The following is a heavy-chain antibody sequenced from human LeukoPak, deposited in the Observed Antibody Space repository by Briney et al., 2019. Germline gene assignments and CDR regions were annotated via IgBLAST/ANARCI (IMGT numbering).Heavy chain of an antibody. D-gene: IGHD1-26*01. CDR2: ISYDGSNK. CDR1: GFTFSSYG. J-gene: IGHJ4*02. V-gene: IGHV3-30*18. Sequence: GRSLRLSCAASGFTFSSYGMHWVRQVPGKGLEWVAVISYDGSNKYYADSVKGRFTISRDNSKNTLYLQMNSLRAEDTAVYYCAQVGATLPFDYWGQGTLVTVSS. CDR3: AQVGATLPFDY.